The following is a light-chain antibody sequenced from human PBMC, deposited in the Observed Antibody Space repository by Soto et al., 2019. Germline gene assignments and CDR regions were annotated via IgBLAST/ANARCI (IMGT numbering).Light chain of an antibody. CDR3: QHYPCSAAWR. J-gene: IGKJ4*02. CDR1: QSVSSSY. V-gene: IGKV3-20*01. CDR2: GAS. Sequence: CRTSQSVSSSYFAWYQQRPGQAPRLLIHGASSRATGIPDRFSGSGSGTDFTLTIRRSRHSGLAVRSCQHYPCSAAWRLGGGTKVDIK.